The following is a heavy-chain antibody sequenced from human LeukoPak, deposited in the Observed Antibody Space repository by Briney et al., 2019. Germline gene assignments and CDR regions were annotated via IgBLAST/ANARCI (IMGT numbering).Heavy chain of an antibody. CDR1: GFTFSSYA. V-gene: IGHV3-23*01. D-gene: IGHD2-2*01. Sequence: GGSLRLSCAASGFTFSSYAMSWVRQAPGKGLEWASAISGSGGSTYYADSVKGRFTISRDNSKNTLYLQMNSLRAEDTAVYYCAKGVVPAPVGTDYWGQGTLVTVSS. CDR2: ISGSGGST. CDR3: AKGVVPAPVGTDY. J-gene: IGHJ4*02.